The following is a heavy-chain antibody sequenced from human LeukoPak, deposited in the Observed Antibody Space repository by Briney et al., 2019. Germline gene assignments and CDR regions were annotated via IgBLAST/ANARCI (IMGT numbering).Heavy chain of an antibody. Sequence: SETLSLTCTVSGYSISSGHYWGWIRQPPGKGLEWIGSIYHSGGTYYNPSLKSRVTISVDTSKNQFSLKLSSVTAADTAVYYCARTATMIVVVIIGWGQGTLVTVSS. J-gene: IGHJ4*02. V-gene: IGHV4-38-2*02. CDR2: IYHSGGT. CDR1: GYSISSGHY. CDR3: ARTATMIVVVIIG. D-gene: IGHD3-22*01.